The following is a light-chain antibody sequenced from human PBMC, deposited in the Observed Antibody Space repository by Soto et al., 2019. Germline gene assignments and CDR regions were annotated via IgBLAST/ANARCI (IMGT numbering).Light chain of an antibody. CDR3: QQYKDCPPLT. CDR1: QSVSVY. V-gene: IGKV3-15*01. Sequence: EIILTQSPGTLSVSPGETVTLVCRASQSVSVYLAGYQQKSGQPPRLLIHGASDRATGVPARFSGSGSGTEFTLRISSLQSEDFGTYYCQQYKDCPPLTFGGGTRVDIK. J-gene: IGKJ4*01. CDR2: GAS.